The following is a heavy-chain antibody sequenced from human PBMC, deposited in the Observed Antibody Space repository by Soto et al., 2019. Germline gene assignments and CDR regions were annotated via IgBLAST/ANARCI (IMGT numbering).Heavy chain of an antibody. CDR2: INSDGSST. Sequence: EVQLVESGGGLVQPGGSLRLSCAASGFTFSSYWMHWVRQAPGKGLVWVSRINSDGSSTSYADSVKGRFTISRDNAKNTLYLQMNSLRAEDTAVYYCAVAVAGPTAICYSGQGTLVTVSS. D-gene: IGHD6-19*01. V-gene: IGHV3-74*01. J-gene: IGHJ4*02. CDR1: GFTFSSYW. CDR3: AVAVAGPTAICY.